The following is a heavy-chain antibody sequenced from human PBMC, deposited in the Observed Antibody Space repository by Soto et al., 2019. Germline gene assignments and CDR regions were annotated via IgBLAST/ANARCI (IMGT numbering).Heavy chain of an antibody. CDR2: IYYSGST. CDR1: GGSISSSDYY. V-gene: IGHV4-39*01. J-gene: IGHJ1*01. CDR3: AKFPPGITVAGYFQH. D-gene: IGHD6-19*01. Sequence: QLQLQESGPGLVKPSETLSLTCTVSGGSISSSDYYWGWIRQPPGKGLEWIGSIYYSGSTYYNPSLVRRVTMSVDTSKNQFSLKLSSVTAADTAVYYCAKFPPGITVAGYFQHWGQGSLVTVSS.